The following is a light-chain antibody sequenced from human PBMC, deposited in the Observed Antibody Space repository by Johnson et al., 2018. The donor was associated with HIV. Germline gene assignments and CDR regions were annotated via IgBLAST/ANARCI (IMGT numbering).Light chain of an antibody. Sequence: QPVLTQPPSVSAAPGQKVTISCSGSSSNIGNNYVSWYQQLPGTAPKLLIYGNDNRPSGVPERFSGSKSGTSASLAITGLQAEDEADYYCGTWDSSLSAYVFGTGTKVTVL. V-gene: IGLV1-51*02. CDR1: SSNIGNNY. J-gene: IGLJ1*01. CDR3: GTWDSSLSAYV. CDR2: GND.